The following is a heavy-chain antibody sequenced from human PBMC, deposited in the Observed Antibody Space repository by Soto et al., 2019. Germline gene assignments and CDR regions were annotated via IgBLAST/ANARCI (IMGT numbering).Heavy chain of an antibody. V-gene: IGHV1-18*01. Sequence: QVQLVQSGAEVKKPGASVKVSCKASGYTFTSYGISWVRQAPGQGLEWMGWISAYNGNTNYAKKLQGRVTMTTDTSTSTAYMALRSLRSDDTAVYYCARGCSSTSCYYTNWFDPWGQGTLVTVSS. CDR1: GYTFTSYG. J-gene: IGHJ5*02. D-gene: IGHD2-2*01. CDR2: ISAYNGNT. CDR3: ARGCSSTSCYYTNWFDP.